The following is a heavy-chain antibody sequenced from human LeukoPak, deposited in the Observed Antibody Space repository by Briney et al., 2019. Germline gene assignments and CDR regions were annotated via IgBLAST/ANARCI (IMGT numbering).Heavy chain of an antibody. J-gene: IGHJ3*02. D-gene: IGHD2-15*01. CDR1: GFTFSSYE. V-gene: IGHV3-48*03. CDR2: ISSSGSTI. Sequence: QPGGSLRLSCAASGFTFSSYEMNWVRQAPGKGLEWVSYISSSGSTIYYADSVKGRFTISRDNAKNSLYLQMNSLRAADTAVYYCASPDCSGGSCYPEDDAFDIWGQGTMVTVSS. CDR3: ASPDCSGGSCYPEDDAFDI.